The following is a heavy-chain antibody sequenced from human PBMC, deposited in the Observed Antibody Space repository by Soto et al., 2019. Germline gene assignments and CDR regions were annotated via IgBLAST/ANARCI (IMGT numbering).Heavy chain of an antibody. V-gene: IGHV2-5*02. CDR3: AHTLIVATISEAWFDP. CDR2: IYWDDDK. D-gene: IGHD5-12*01. CDR1: GFSLSTSGVG. J-gene: IGHJ5*02. Sequence: QITLKESGPTLVNPTQTLTLTCTFSGFSLSTSGVGVGWIRQPPGKALEWLALIYWDDDKRYSPSLKSRLTITKDTSKNQVVLTMTNMDPVDTATYYCAHTLIVATISEAWFDPWGQGTLVTVSS.